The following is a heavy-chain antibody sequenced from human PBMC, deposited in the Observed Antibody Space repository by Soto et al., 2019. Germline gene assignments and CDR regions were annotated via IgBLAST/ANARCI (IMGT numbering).Heavy chain of an antibody. Sequence: SETLSRTCTVSGGSISSGGYYWSWIRQHPGKGLEWIGYIYYSGSTYYNPSLKSRVTISVDTSKNQFSLKLSSVTAADTAVYYCARGGALNWFDPWGQGTLVTVSS. CDR2: IYYSGST. J-gene: IGHJ5*02. D-gene: IGHD1-26*01. CDR3: ARGGALNWFDP. V-gene: IGHV4-31*03. CDR1: GGSISSGGYY.